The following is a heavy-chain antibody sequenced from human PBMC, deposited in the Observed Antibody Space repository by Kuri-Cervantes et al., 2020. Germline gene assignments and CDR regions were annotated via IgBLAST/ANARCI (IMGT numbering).Heavy chain of an antibody. CDR3: AKAQDIVATIIDY. Sequence: GGSLRLSCAASGFTFSGSAMHWVRQAPGKGLEWVSAISGSGGSTYYADSVKGRFTISRDNSKNTLYLQMNSLRAEDTAVYYCAKAQDIVATIIDYWGQGTLVTVSS. CDR2: ISGSGGST. D-gene: IGHD5-12*01. J-gene: IGHJ4*02. CDR1: GFTFSGSA. V-gene: IGHV3-23*01.